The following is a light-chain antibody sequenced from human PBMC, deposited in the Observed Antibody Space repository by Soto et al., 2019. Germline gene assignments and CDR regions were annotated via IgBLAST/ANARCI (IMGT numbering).Light chain of an antibody. V-gene: IGKV1-5*03. J-gene: IGKJ4*02. CDR1: QSISRW. CDR3: QQYNGYSST. CDR2: KAS. Sequence: ISKLPATLVGSDGDRVPIPGRASQSISRWLAWYQQKSGTAPKLLIYKASTLQSGVPPRFSGSGSGTEFTLTISSLQPDDFATYYCQQYNGYSSTFGEGTKVDIK.